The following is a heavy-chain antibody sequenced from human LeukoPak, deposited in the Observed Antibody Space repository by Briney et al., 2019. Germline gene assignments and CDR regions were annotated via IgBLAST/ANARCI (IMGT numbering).Heavy chain of an antibody. V-gene: IGHV3-11*01. CDR3: ARDGSGSFTTDWFDT. CDR1: GFTFSDYY. CDR2: ISNSGTII. J-gene: IGHJ5*02. D-gene: IGHD1-26*01. Sequence: GGSLRLSCAATGFTFSDYYMSWIRQAPGKGLEWVSYISNSGTIIEYIDSVKGRFTISRDNARNSLYLEINSLRVEDTAVYYCARDGSGSFTTDWFDTWGQGTLVTVSS.